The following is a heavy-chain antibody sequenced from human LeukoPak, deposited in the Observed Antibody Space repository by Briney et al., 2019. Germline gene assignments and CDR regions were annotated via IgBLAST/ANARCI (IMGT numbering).Heavy chain of an antibody. CDR3: ARDPRDSSGFYSSGWYGGFDY. Sequence: GGSLRLSCAASGFTVSTNCTTWVRQAPGKGLEWVSTIYSGGTTYYADSVMGRFTISRHNSRNTLYLQMNSLRAEDTAVYYCARDPRDSSGFYSSGWYGGFDYWGQGTLVTVSS. V-gene: IGHV3-53*04. CDR2: IYSGGTT. J-gene: IGHJ4*02. D-gene: IGHD6-19*01. CDR1: GFTVSTNC.